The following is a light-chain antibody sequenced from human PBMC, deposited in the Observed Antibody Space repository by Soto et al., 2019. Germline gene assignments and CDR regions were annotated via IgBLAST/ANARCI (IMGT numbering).Light chain of an antibody. CDR3: QQHSHWPPWT. CDR2: AAS. J-gene: IGKJ1*01. CDR1: HSISSY. Sequence: DIQMTQSPSSLSASVGYRVTITWRASHSISSYLNWYQQKPGKAPKLLIYAASSLQSGVPSRFSGSGSGTDFTLTISDLEPEDFAVYYCQQHSHWPPWTFGQGTKVDI. V-gene: IGKV1-39*01.